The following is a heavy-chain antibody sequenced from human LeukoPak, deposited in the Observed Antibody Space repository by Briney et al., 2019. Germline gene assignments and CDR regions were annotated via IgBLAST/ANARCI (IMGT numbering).Heavy chain of an antibody. CDR1: GFTFSSYG. D-gene: IGHD6-25*01. V-gene: IGHV3-33*01. CDR2: IWYDGSNK. J-gene: IGHJ6*04. CDR3: GRALISSGWRTWPPYYNYGRAV. Sequence: GRSLRLSCAASGFTFSSYGMHWVRQAPGKGLEWVAVIWYDGSNKYYADSVKGRFTISRDNSKNTLYLQMNSLRAEDTAVYYWGRALISSGWRTWPPYYNYGRAVWGKGTTVTVSS.